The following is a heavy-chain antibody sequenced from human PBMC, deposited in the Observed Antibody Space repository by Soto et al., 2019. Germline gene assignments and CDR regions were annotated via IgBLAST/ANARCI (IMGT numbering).Heavy chain of an antibody. Sequence: SETLSLTCTVSGGSINDYYWSWIRQPPGKGLEWIGYIYYSGSTNYNPSLNSRVTISVDTSKNQFSLKLISVTAADTAVYYCASFYYGSGSSPAYWGQGTLVTVSS. D-gene: IGHD3-10*01. J-gene: IGHJ4*02. CDR3: ASFYYGSGSSPAY. V-gene: IGHV4-59*08. CDR2: IYYSGST. CDR1: GGSINDYY.